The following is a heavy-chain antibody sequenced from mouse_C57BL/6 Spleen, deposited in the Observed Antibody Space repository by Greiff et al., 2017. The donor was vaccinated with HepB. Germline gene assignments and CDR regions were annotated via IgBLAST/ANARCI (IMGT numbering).Heavy chain of an antibody. J-gene: IGHJ3*01. D-gene: IGHD2-4*01. V-gene: IGHV1-15*01. CDR1: GYTFTDYE. CDR2: IDPETGGT. CDR3: TIYYDYDGTAY. Sequence: VQLQQSGAELVRPGASVTLSCKASGYTFTDYEMHWVKQTPVHGLEWIGAIDPETGGTAYNQKFKGKAILTADKSSSTAYMELRSLTSEDSAVYYCTIYYDYDGTAYWGQGTLVTVSA.